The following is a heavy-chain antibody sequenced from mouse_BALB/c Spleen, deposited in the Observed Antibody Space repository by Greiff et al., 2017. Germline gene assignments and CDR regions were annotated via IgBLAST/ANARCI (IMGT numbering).Heavy chain of an antibody. Sequence: EVKLQESGGGLVQPGGSRKLSCAASGFTFSSFGMHWVRQAPEKGLEWVAYISSGSSTIYYADTVKGRFTISRDNPKNTLFLQMTSLRSEDTAMYYCTTMITAYAMDYWGQGTSVTVSS. CDR1: GFTFSSFG. D-gene: IGHD2-4*01. V-gene: IGHV5-17*02. CDR3: TTMITAYAMDY. CDR2: ISSGSSTI. J-gene: IGHJ4*01.